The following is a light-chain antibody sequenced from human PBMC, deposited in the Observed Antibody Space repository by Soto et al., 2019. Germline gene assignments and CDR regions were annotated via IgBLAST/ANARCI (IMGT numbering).Light chain of an antibody. CDR3: QQRSNWPSIT. J-gene: IGKJ5*01. V-gene: IGKV3D-20*02. Sequence: EIVLTQSPGTLSLSPGERATLSCRAIQSVSSSYLAWYQQKPGQAPRLLIYGASSRATGIPDRFSGSGSGTDFTLTISSLEPEDFAIYYCQQRSNWPSITFGQGTRLEIK. CDR1: QSVSSSY. CDR2: GAS.